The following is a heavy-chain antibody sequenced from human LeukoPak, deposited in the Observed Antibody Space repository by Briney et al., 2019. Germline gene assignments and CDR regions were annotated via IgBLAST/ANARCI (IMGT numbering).Heavy chain of an antibody. J-gene: IGHJ4*02. V-gene: IGHV3-21*01. Sequence: PGGSLRLSCAASGFTFSSYFMIWVRQAPGKGLEWVSSIGGSSDYIYYADSVKGRFTISRDNAKNSLYLQLNSLRAEDTAVYYCARYVRGGNYYFDYWGQGTLVTVSA. D-gene: IGHD4-23*01. CDR3: ARYVRGGNYYFDY. CDR2: IGGSSDYI. CDR1: GFTFSSYF.